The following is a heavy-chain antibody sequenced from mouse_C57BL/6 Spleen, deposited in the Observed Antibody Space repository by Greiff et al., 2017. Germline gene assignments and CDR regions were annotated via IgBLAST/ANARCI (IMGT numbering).Heavy chain of an antibody. CDR1: GYTFTSYW. CDR3: ARFYDGTPWFAY. CDR2: IDPSDSET. Sequence: QVQLQQPGAELVRPGSSVKLSCKASGYTFTSYWMHWVKQRPIQGLEWIGNIDPSDSETHYNQKFKDKATLTVDKSSGTAYMQLSSLTSEDSAVYYCARFYDGTPWFAYWGQGTLVTVSA. V-gene: IGHV1-52*01. D-gene: IGHD2-3*01. J-gene: IGHJ3*01.